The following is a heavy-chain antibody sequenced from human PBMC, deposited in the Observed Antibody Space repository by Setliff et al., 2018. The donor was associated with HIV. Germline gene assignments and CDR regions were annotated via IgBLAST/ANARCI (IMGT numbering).Heavy chain of an antibody. Sequence: PGGSLRLSCAASRFDFNNYWMCWVRQAPGKGLEWVANIGQDGSEIHYVASVEGRFTISRDNAKNSLYLQMNSLRAEDTAVYYCANMQWASNAWYSFDYWGQGALVTVSS. CDR1: RFDFNNYW. V-gene: IGHV3-7*03. D-gene: IGHD6-19*01. J-gene: IGHJ4*02. CDR2: IGQDGSEI. CDR3: ANMQWASNAWYSFDY.